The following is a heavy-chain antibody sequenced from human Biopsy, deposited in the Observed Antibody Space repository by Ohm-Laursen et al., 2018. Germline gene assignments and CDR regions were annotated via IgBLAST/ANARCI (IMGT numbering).Heavy chain of an antibody. D-gene: IGHD2-15*01. CDR2: ISNSGNT. CDR1: GDPINSSY. J-gene: IGHJ4*02. CDR3: ARRGSGGRSFDY. V-gene: IGHV4-59*08. Sequence: GTLSLTCTVSGDPINSSYWSWIRQAPGKGLEWIGFISNSGNTNYNPSLKSRVTISADTSKNQFSLKPGSVTVADTAVFYCARRGSGGRSFDYWGQGSLVTVSS.